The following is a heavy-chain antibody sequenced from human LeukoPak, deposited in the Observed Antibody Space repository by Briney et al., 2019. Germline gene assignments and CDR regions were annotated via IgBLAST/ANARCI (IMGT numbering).Heavy chain of an antibody. CDR3: ANSAWSDDYGDY. V-gene: IGHV3-23*01. CDR2: ISGSGGST. CDR1: GFTFSSYA. Sequence: GGSLRLSCAASGFTFSSYAMSWVRQAPGKGLEWVSAISGSGGSTYYADSVKGRFTISRDNSKNTLYLQMSGLRAEDTAVYSYANSAWSDDYGDYWGQGNLVTVSS. J-gene: IGHJ4*02. D-gene: IGHD4-17*01.